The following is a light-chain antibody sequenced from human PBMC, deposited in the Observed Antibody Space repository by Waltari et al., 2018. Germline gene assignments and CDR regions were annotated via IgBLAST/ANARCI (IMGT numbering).Light chain of an antibody. J-gene: IGKJ2*01. CDR1: QNINTW. CDR2: LAS. CDR3: QHYDSYPYT. Sequence: DIQMTQSPSTLSASVGDRVTISCRASQNINTWLAWYQQKPGKAPKLMIYLASSLESGVPSRFSGSGSGTEFTLTINSLQPDDFATYFCQHYDSYPYTFGQVTRLEI. V-gene: IGKV1-5*03.